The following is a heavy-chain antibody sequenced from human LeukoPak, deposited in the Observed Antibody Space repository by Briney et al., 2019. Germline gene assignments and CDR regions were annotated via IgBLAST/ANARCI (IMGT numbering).Heavy chain of an antibody. V-gene: IGHV3-23*01. CDR1: GFTFSSYA. CDR2: ISGSGGST. Sequence: QSGGSLRLSCVASGFTFSSYAMSWVRQAPGKGLEWVSTISGSGGSTYYADSVKGRFTISRDNSKNTLYLQMNSLRAEDTAVYYCAKGGSYYYDSSGLDYWGQGTLVTVSS. J-gene: IGHJ4*02. D-gene: IGHD3-22*01. CDR3: AKGGSYYYDSSGLDY.